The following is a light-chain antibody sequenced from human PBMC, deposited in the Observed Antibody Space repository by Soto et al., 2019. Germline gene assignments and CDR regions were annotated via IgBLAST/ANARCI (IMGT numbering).Light chain of an antibody. V-gene: IGKV1-33*01. J-gene: IGKJ3*01. Sequence: DIQMTQSPSSLSASVGDTVTITCQASQDITNQLYWYQQKPGTAPKLLIYDASHLETGVPSRFSGSGSGTYFTLAISSLQPEDIATYYCQKHDGVPQFGPGTKVDF. CDR2: DAS. CDR1: QDITNQ. CDR3: QKHDGVPQ.